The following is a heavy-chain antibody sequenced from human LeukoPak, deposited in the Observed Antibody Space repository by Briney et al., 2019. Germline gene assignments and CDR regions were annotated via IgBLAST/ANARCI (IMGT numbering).Heavy chain of an antibody. D-gene: IGHD3-16*02. J-gene: IGHJ4*02. CDR2: IRSGGAR. Sequence: HGGSLRLSCTASGFIFSHAWMNWVRQAPGKGLQWLGRIRSGGAREYAAPAQGRFTISRDDSRNTVYLEMNNLDTDDTAVYFCAVVTPVIDAQIDYWGQGTLVTVSS. CDR3: AVVTPVIDAQIDY. V-gene: IGHV3-15*01. CDR1: GFIFSHAW.